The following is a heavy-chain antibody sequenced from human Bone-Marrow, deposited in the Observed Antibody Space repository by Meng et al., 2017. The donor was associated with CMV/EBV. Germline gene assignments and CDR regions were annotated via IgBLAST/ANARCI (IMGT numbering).Heavy chain of an antibody. D-gene: IGHD3-3*01. Sequence: GESLKISCAASGFTFSSYSMNWVRQAPGKGLEWVSSISSSSSYIYYADSVKGRFTISRDNAKNSLYLQMNSLRAEDTAVYYCARQQETFWSGYYSRYYYYGMDVWGQGTTVTVSS. V-gene: IGHV3-21*01. CDR3: ARQQETFWSGYYSRYYYYGMDV. CDR2: ISSSSSYI. J-gene: IGHJ6*02. CDR1: GFTFSSYS.